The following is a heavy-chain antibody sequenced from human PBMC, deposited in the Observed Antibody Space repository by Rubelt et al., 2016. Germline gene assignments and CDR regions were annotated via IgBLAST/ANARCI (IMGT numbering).Heavy chain of an antibody. V-gene: IGHV1-2*06. CDR1: GYTFTDYA. D-gene: IGHD3-3*02. CDR2: IHPNTGGL. CDR3: AREISLTV. Sequence: AEVRKPGASVKVSCKASGYTFTDYAIQWVRQAPGQGLEWMGRIHPNTGGLNYAQKFQGRITLTRDTSISTAYMELSRLKSDDTAVYYCAREISLTVWGQGTLVTVSS. J-gene: IGHJ4*02.